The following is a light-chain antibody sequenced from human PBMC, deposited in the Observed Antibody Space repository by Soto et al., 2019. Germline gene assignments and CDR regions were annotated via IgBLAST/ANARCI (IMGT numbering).Light chain of an antibody. J-gene: IGKJ5*01. V-gene: IGKV3-11*01. CDR3: QQRSRWPPIT. CDR2: DVS. CDR1: QSVKTF. Sequence: EIVLTQSPATLSLSPGERATLSCRASQSVKTFLVWYQQKPGQAPRLLIYDVSHRAAGIPARFSGSGCGTDIALTISSLEPEDDAVYYCQQRSRWPPITFGQGTRLEIK.